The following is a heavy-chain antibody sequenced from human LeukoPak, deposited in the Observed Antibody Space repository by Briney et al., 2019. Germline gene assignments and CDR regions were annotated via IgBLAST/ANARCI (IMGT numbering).Heavy chain of an antibody. Sequence: SETLSLTCTVSGGSISSYYWSWIRQPAGKGLEWIGRIYTSGSTNYNPSLKSRVTMSVDTSKNQFSLKLSSVTAADTAVYYCARTSTGPYYYYYGMDVWGQGTTVTVSS. J-gene: IGHJ6*02. D-gene: IGHD4-11*01. CDR1: GGSISSYY. CDR3: ARTSTGPYYYYYGMDV. V-gene: IGHV4-4*07. CDR2: IYTSGST.